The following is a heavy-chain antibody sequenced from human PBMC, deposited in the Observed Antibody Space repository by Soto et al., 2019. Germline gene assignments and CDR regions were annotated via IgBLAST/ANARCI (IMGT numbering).Heavy chain of an antibody. V-gene: IGHV3-30-3*01. CDR2: ISYDGSNK. CDR1: GFTFSSYA. Sequence: QVQLVESGGGVVQPGRSLRLSCAASGFTFSSYAMHWVRQAPGKGLEWVAVISYDGSNKYYADSVKGRFTISRDNSKNTLYLQMNSLRAEDTAVYYCARGGKGHYFDYWGQGTLVTVSS. D-gene: IGHD6-13*01. J-gene: IGHJ4*02. CDR3: ARGGKGHYFDY.